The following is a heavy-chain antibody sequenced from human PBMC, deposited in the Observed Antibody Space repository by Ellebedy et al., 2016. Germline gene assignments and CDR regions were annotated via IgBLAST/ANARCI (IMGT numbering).Heavy chain of an antibody. D-gene: IGHD1-26*01. CDR3: ARGGGTFDY. Sequence: SETLSLXCSVSGGSLSSYYWSWIRQPPGKGLEWIGYIYYSGSTNYNPSLKSRVSISVDTSKNQFSLKLNSVTAADTAMYYCARGGGTFDYWGQGTPVTVSS. J-gene: IGHJ4*02. CDR2: IYYSGST. V-gene: IGHV4-59*01. CDR1: GGSLSSYY.